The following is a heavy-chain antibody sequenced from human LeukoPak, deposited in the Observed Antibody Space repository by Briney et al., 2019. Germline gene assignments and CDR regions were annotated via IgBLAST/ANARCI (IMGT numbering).Heavy chain of an antibody. J-gene: IGHJ5*02. D-gene: IGHD2-2*01. CDR1: GFTFSSYW. V-gene: IGHV3-74*01. CDR2: INSDGSRT. CDR3: ARDSYCTSTRCLWGSWFDP. Sequence: GGSLRLSCAASGFTFSSYWMHWVRQAPGKGLVWVSGINSDGSRTNYADSVKGRFTISRDNAKNTLYLQMSSLRAEDTAVYYCARDSYCTSTRCLWGSWFDPWGQGTLVTVSS.